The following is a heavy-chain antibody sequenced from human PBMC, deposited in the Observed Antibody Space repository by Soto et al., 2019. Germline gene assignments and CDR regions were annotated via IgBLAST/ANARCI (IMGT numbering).Heavy chain of an antibody. CDR1: GFTVSSNY. Sequence: GGSLRLSCAASGFTVSSNYMSWVRQAPGKGLEWVSVIYSGGSTYYADSVKGRFTISRDNSKNTLYLQMNSLRAEDTAVFYCARQGAQTYSSGWLTPIDYWGQGTLVTVSS. CDR3: ARQGAQTYSSGWLTPIDY. J-gene: IGHJ4*02. D-gene: IGHD6-19*01. V-gene: IGHV3-53*01. CDR2: IYSGGST.